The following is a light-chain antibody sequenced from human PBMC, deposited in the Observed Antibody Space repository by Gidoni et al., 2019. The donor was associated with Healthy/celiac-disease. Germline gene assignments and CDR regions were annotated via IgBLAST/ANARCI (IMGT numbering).Light chain of an antibody. CDR3: QQYGSSPPGAT. J-gene: IGKJ2*01. CDR1: QSVSSSY. Sequence: EIVLTQSPGTLSLSTGERATLSCRASQSVSSSYLAWYQQKPGQAPRLLIYGASSRATGIPDRFSGSGSGTDFTLTISRLEPEDFAVYYCQQYGSSPPGATFXQXTKLEIK. V-gene: IGKV3-20*01. CDR2: GAS.